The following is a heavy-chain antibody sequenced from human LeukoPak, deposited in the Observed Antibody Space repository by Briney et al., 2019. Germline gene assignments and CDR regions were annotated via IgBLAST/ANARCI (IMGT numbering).Heavy chain of an antibody. CDR2: ISYDGSDK. V-gene: IGHV3-30*18. CDR1: GFTFSSYG. Sequence: SGGSLRLSCAASGFTFSSYGVHWVRQAPGKGLEWVAVISYDGSDKYYADSVKGRFTISRDNSKNTLYLQMNSLRAEDTAVYYCAKDFDIWGQGTMVTVSS. CDR3: AKDFDI. J-gene: IGHJ3*02.